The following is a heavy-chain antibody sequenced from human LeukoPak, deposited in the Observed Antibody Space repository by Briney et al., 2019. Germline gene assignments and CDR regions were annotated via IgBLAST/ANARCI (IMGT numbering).Heavy chain of an antibody. CDR1: GITFSTYA. D-gene: IGHD2-2*01. V-gene: IGHV3-23*01. Sequence: GGSLRLSCAASGITFSTYAMSRVRQAPGKGLEWVSAISGSGATTYYADSVKGRFTISRDNSKNTLYLQMNSLRAEDTAVYYCAKPSGYCSSTSCRTENDYWGQGTLVTVSS. J-gene: IGHJ4*02. CDR2: ISGSGATT. CDR3: AKPSGYCSSTSCRTENDY.